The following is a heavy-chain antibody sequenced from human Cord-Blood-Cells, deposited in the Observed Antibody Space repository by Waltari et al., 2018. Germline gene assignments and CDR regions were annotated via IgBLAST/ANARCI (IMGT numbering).Heavy chain of an antibody. Sequence: QVQLVQSGAEVKKPGASVKVYCKVSGYTLTEFSLHWVGQAPGKGLEWMGGFDPEDGETIYAQKFQGRVTMTEDTSTDTAYMELSSLRSEDTAVYYCATVYSSGWYGAFDIWGQGTMVTVSS. D-gene: IGHD6-19*01. CDR2: FDPEDGET. J-gene: IGHJ3*02. CDR3: ATVYSSGWYGAFDI. V-gene: IGHV1-24*01. CDR1: GYTLTEFS.